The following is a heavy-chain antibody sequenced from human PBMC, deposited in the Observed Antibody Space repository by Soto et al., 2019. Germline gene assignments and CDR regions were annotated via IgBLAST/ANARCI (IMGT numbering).Heavy chain of an antibody. CDR3: ASRLVRGVNYYYGMDV. J-gene: IGHJ6*02. V-gene: IGHV1-69*13. D-gene: IGHD3-10*01. CDR2: IIPIFGTA. Sequence: SVKVSCKASGGTFSRYAISWVRQAPGQGLEWMGGIIPIFGTANYAQKFQGRVTITADESTSTAYMELSSLRSEDTAVYYCASRLVRGVNYYYGMDVWGQGTTVTVSS. CDR1: GGTFSRYA.